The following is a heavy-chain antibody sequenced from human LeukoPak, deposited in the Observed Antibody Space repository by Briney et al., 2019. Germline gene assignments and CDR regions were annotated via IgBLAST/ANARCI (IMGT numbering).Heavy chain of an antibody. Sequence: PSETLSLTCTVSGGSISTYYWSWIRQPPGKGLEGIGYIYYSGSTNYSPSLQSRGTIYVDTSKNQFSLRLSSVTAADTAMYYCARSGTKTNGFDYWGQGTLVTVSS. V-gene: IGHV4-59*01. CDR2: IYYSGST. CDR1: GGSISTYY. J-gene: IGHJ4*02. CDR3: ARSGTKTNGFDY. D-gene: IGHD2-8*01.